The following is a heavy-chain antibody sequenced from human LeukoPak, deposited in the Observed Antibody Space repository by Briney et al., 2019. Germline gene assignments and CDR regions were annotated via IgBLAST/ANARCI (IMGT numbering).Heavy chain of an antibody. Sequence: GASVKVSCKASGYTFTSYGISWVRQAPGQGLEWMGWISAYNGNTNYAQKLQGRATMTTDTSTRTAYMELTSLKSDDTAVYYCARERQYSIPDYWGQGTLVTVSS. CDR2: ISAYNGNT. CDR1: GYTFTSYG. D-gene: IGHD4-11*01. CDR3: ARERQYSIPDY. V-gene: IGHV1-18*01. J-gene: IGHJ4*02.